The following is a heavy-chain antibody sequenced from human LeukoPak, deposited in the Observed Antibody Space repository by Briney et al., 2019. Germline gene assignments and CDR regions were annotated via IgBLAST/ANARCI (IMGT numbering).Heavy chain of an antibody. CDR2: ISAYNGNT. Sequence: ASVKVSCKASGYTFTSYGISWVRQAPGQGLEWMGWISAYNGNTNYAQKLQGRVTMTTDTSTSTAYMELRSLRSDDTAVYYCARILYSSRWYVFDYYYYYMDVLGKGTTVTVSS. J-gene: IGHJ6*03. V-gene: IGHV1-18*01. CDR3: ARILYSSRWYVFDYYYYYMDV. CDR1: GYTFTSYG. D-gene: IGHD6-13*01.